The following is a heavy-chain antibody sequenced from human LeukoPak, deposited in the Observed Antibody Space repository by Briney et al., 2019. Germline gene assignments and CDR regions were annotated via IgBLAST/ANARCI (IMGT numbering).Heavy chain of an antibody. CDR3: ARDLYRIVVVPHYFDY. Sequence: ETLSLTCAVYGVSFSGYYWSWVRQAPGKGLEWVANIKKDGSEKYYVDSVKGRFTISRDNAKNSLYLQMNSLRAEDTAVYYCARDLYRIVVVPHYFDYWGQGTLVTVSS. J-gene: IGHJ4*02. D-gene: IGHD3-22*01. V-gene: IGHV3-7*01. CDR2: IKKDGSEK. CDR1: GVSFSGYY.